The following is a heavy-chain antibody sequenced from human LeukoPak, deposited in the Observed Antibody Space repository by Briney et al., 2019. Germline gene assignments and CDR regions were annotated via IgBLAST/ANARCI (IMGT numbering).Heavy chain of an antibody. J-gene: IGHJ6*02. CDR1: GGWFSGYY. CDR3: ARGRTYYYDTSGYYPSIYYGMDV. V-gene: IGHV4-34*01. CDR2: INHGEST. D-gene: IGHD3-22*01. Sequence: KPSETLSLTCAVSGGWFSGYYWYWIRQPPGKGLEWIGEINHGESTNYNPSLKSRATLSVDTSKHQFSLKLTSVTAADTAVYYCARGRTYYYDTSGYYPSIYYGMDVWGQGTTVIVSS.